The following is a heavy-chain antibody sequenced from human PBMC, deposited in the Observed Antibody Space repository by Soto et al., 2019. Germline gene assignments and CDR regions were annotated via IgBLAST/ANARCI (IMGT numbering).Heavy chain of an antibody. D-gene: IGHD6-6*01. CDR1: GGSVCISHYY. V-gene: IGHV4-61*01. CDR2: IYHTGST. Sequence: PSETLSLTCTVSGGSVCISHYYGTLTRQPPGNELAWLGYIYHTGSTNYNPSLKRRVTISVDTSKNQFCLKLSSVTAADKAVYYCAGGRIGASYYNNGLDIWGQRRTGTVPS. J-gene: IGHJ6*02. CDR3: AGGRIGASYYNNGLDI.